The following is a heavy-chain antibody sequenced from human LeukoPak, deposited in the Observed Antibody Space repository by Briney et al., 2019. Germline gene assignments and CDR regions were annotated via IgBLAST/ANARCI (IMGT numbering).Heavy chain of an antibody. CDR3: ARETPRRGETRDGYR. J-gene: IGHJ4*02. D-gene: IGHD5-24*01. CDR2: IKEDGSEK. V-gene: IGHV3-7*01. Sequence: PGGSLRLSCAASGFTFSNYWMTWVRRAPGKGLEWVANIKEDGSEKYYVDSVKGRFTISRDNAKNSLYLQMNSLRAEDTAVYYCARETPRRGETRDGYRWGQGTLVTVSS. CDR1: GFTFSNYW.